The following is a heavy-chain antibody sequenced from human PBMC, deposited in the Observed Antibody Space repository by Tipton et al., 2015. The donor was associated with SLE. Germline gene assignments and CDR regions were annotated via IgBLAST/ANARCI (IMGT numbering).Heavy chain of an antibody. D-gene: IGHD6-19*01. CDR3: ARDPGSGWYSLDS. CDR2: ISSSGNYI. V-gene: IGHV3-21*06. J-gene: IGHJ4*02. CDR1: GFTFSRYS. Sequence: SLRLSCEASGFTFSRYSMNWVRQAPGKGLEWVSSISSSGNYISYADSVRGRFTISRDSSQNSLYLQMNSLRVEDTAVYYCARDPGSGWYSLDSWGQGTLVTVSS.